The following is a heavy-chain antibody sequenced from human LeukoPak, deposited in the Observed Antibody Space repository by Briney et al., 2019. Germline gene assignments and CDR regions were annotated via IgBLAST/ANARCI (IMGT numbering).Heavy chain of an antibody. V-gene: IGHV3-74*01. CDR2: INSDGSSI. Sequence: GGALRLSRAASLFTLNSYLMHWVRPAPRRGVVWVSRINSDGSSISYADSVKGRFTISRDNAKTTQNLQMNSLRAEGTAVYYCARGRGSRGFYYYYYMDVWGKGTTVTVSS. J-gene: IGHJ6*03. D-gene: IGHD6-13*01. CDR1: LFTLNSYL. CDR3: ARGRGSRGFYYYYYMDV.